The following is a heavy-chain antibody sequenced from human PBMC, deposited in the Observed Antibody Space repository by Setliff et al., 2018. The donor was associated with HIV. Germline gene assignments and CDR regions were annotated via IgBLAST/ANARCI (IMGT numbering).Heavy chain of an antibody. Sequence: ASVKVSCKASGYMFNIYYMHWVRQVPGQGLEWMGWSNPNTGGTKYAQKFQGRVTMTMDTSTTTAYMELSRLKSDDTAVYYCATRPRGFDYWGQGTLVTVSS. V-gene: IGHV1-2*02. CDR3: ATRPRGFDY. CDR2: SNPNTGGT. CDR1: GYMFNIYY. J-gene: IGHJ4*02.